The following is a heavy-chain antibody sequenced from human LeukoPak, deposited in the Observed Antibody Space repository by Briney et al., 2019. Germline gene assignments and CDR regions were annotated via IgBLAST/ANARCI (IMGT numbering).Heavy chain of an antibody. CDR2: ISAYNGNT. CDR1: GYTFTSYG. Sequence: ASVRVSCKASGYTFTSYGISWVRQAPGQGLEWMGWISAYNGNTNYAQKLQGRVTMTTDTSTSTAYMELRSLRSDDTAVYYCARTTIFGVVIPFDYWGQGTLVTVSS. V-gene: IGHV1-18*01. CDR3: ARTTIFGVVIPFDY. D-gene: IGHD3-3*01. J-gene: IGHJ4*02.